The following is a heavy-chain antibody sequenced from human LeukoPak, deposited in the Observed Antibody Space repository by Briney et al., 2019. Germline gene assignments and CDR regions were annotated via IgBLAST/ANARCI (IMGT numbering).Heavy chain of an antibody. Sequence: SETLSLTCTVSGGSISSSTYYWGWIRQPPGKGLEWIGGISFSGSTYYNPSLKSRVTMSVDTSKNQFSLKLSSVTAADTAVYYCAREPINHYDFWSGYYYYFDYWGQGTLVTVSS. D-gene: IGHD3-3*01. CDR1: GGSISSSTYY. J-gene: IGHJ4*02. CDR2: ISFSGST. CDR3: AREPINHYDFWSGYYYYFDY. V-gene: IGHV4-39*07.